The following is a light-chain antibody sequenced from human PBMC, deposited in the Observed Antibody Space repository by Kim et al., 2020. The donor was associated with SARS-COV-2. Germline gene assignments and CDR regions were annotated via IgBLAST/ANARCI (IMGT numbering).Light chain of an antibody. CDR2: EDN. CDR3: QSYDSSNQGV. CDR1: SGSIASNY. Sequence: KPLTITCTGSSGSIASNYGQWYQQRPGSAPTTVIYEDNQRPSGVPDRFSGSIDSSSNSASLTISGLKTEDEADYYCQSYDSSNQGVFGGGTQLTVL. V-gene: IGLV6-57*02. J-gene: IGLJ3*02.